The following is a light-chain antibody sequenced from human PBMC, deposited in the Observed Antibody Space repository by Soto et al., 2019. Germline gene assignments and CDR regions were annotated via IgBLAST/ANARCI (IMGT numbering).Light chain of an antibody. J-gene: IGKJ4*01. CDR2: GAS. Sequence: IVLTQSPATLSVSPRDTATLSCRASQSVSSSLAGYQQTPGRAPRLLIYGASTRATGIPTRFSGSGSGTEFTLTISSLQSEDFAVYYCQQYDNWPPLTVGGGTKEDIK. CDR3: QQYDNWPPLT. CDR1: QSVSSS. V-gene: IGKV3-15*01.